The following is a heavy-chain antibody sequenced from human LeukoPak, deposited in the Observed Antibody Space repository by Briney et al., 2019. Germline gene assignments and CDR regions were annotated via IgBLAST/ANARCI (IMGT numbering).Heavy chain of an antibody. CDR2: ISYDGINF. CDR3: VRGSVVRGSVTSFDY. J-gene: IGHJ4*02. Sequence: PGGSLRLSCAASGFTFSRYAMHLVRQAPGKGLEWVAIISYDGINFYYADSVKGRFTISRDNSKNTLYLQVNSLRTEDTAVYYCVRGSVVRGSVTSFDYWGQGTLATVSP. D-gene: IGHD3-10*01. V-gene: IGHV3-30-3*01. CDR1: GFTFSRYA.